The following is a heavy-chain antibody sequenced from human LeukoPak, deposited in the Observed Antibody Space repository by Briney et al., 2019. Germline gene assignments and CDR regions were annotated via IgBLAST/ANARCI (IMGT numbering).Heavy chain of an antibody. Sequence: GESLKISCKGSGYSFTSYWIGWVRQMPGKGLEWMGIIYPGDSDTRYSPSFQGQVTISADKSISTAYLQWSSLKASDTAMYYCARRGPGYYDSSGYYEHYFDYWGQGTLVTVSS. D-gene: IGHD3-22*01. J-gene: IGHJ4*02. CDR3: ARRGPGYYDSSGYYEHYFDY. CDR2: IYPGDSDT. CDR1: GYSFTSYW. V-gene: IGHV5-51*01.